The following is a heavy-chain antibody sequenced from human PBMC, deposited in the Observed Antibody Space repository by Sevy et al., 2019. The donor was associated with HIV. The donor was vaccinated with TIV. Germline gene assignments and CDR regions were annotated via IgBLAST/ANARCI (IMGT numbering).Heavy chain of an antibody. CDR1: GGSISSYY. CDR3: ARDFVMLGSGSPYYYGMDV. Sequence: SETLSLTCTVSGGSISSYYWSWIRQPPGKGLEWIGYIYYSGSTNYNPSLKSRVTISVDTSKNQFSLKLSSVTAADTAVYYCARDFVMLGSGSPYYYGMDVWGQGTTVTVSS. D-gene: IGHD3-10*01. CDR2: IYYSGST. J-gene: IGHJ6*02. V-gene: IGHV4-59*01.